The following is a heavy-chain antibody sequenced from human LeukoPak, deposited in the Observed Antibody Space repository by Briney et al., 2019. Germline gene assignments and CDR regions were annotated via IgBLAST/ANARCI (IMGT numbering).Heavy chain of an antibody. D-gene: IGHD1-7*01. CDR3: ANRYKWNYGNFDY. Sequence: TGGSLRLSYAASGFTFSSYGIHWVRQAPGKGREGVSTISASGSSTYYADSVKGRFTISRDNSKNTLYLQMDSLRADDTAVYYCANRYKWNYGNFDYWGQGTLVTVSS. V-gene: IGHV3-23*01. CDR2: ISASGSST. CDR1: GFTFSSYG. J-gene: IGHJ4*02.